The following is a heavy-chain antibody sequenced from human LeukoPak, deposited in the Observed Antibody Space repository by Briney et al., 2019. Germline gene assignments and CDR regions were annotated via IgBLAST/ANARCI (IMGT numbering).Heavy chain of an antibody. V-gene: IGHV3-30-3*01. D-gene: IGHD6-13*01. Sequence: PGRSLRLSCAASGFTFSSYAMHWVRQAPGKGLEWVAFISDDGSNKYYADSVKGRYTISRDNSKNSLYLQMNSLRAEDTAVYYCARLGRGIAAAGTVGPFDYWGQGTLVTVSS. J-gene: IGHJ4*02. CDR2: ISDDGSNK. CDR1: GFTFSSYA. CDR3: ARLGRGIAAAGTVGPFDY.